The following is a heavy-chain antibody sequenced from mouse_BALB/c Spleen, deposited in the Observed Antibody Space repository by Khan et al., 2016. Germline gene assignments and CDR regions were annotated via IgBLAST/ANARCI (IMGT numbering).Heavy chain of an antibody. CDR2: ILPRSGSS. CDR1: GYTFSSYW. Sequence: QVQLQQSGTELVKPGSSVKISCKATGYTFSSYWIEWVKQRPGHGLEWIGEILPRSGSSNYNEKFKGKATLTADTSSNTAYIQLSGLTSEDSAVYYCARFSDYWGQGTTLTVSS. CDR3: ARFSDY. J-gene: IGHJ2*01. V-gene: IGHV1-9*01.